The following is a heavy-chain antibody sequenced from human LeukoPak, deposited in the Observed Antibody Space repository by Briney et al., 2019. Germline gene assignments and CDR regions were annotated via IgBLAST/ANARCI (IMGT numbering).Heavy chain of an antibody. J-gene: IGHJ4*02. V-gene: IGHV3-9*01. CDR2: ISWNSGSI. Sequence: GRSLRLSCAASGFTFDDYAMHWVRQAPGKGLEWVSGISWNSGSIGYADSVKGRFTISRDNAKSSLYLQMNSLRAEDTALYYCAKDGDSSSWYRGGYYFDYWGQGTLVTVSS. CDR1: GFTFDDYA. D-gene: IGHD6-13*01. CDR3: AKDGDSSSWYRGGYYFDY.